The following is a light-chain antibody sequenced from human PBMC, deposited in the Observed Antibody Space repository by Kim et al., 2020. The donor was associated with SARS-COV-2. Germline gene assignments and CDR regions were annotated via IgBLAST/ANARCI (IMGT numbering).Light chain of an antibody. CDR1: QTVSNSY. CDR3: EQYGSSPYT. J-gene: IGKJ2*01. Sequence: EIVLTQSPGTLSLSPGERATLSCRASQTVSNSYLAWYQQRPGQAPRLLMYGASSRAIGIPDRFSGSGSGTDFTLTISRLEPEDFAVYYCEQYGSSPYTFGQGTKLEI. V-gene: IGKV3-20*01. CDR2: GAS.